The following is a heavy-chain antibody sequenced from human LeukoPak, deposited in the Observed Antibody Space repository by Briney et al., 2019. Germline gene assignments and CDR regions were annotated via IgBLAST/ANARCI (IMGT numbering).Heavy chain of an antibody. V-gene: IGHV4-59*01. D-gene: IGHD3-22*01. Sequence: PSETLSLTCTVSGGSISSYYWSWIRQPPGKGLEWIGYIYYSGSTNYNPSLKSRVTISVDTSKNQFSLKLSSVTAADTAVYYCARGSYYYDSSGYHSWFDPWGQGTLVTVSS. CDR2: IYYSGST. CDR3: ARGSYYYDSSGYHSWFDP. J-gene: IGHJ5*02. CDR1: GGSISSYY.